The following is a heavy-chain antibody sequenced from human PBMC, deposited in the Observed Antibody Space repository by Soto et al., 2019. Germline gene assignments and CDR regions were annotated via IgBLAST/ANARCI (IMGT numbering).Heavy chain of an antibody. J-gene: IGHJ6*02. Sequence: GGAQRVFCAASGFIISSHYMSWVREAPGKGLEWVSAIYSGGSTYYTDSVEGRFTISRDVSKNILYLQMNSLRADDTAVYYCARERGDCSIVRCYGSSSYEMDVRVQG. CDR3: ARERGDCSIVRCYGSSSYEMDV. V-gene: IGHV3-53*01. CDR2: IYSGGST. CDR1: GFIISSHY. D-gene: IGHD2-15*01.